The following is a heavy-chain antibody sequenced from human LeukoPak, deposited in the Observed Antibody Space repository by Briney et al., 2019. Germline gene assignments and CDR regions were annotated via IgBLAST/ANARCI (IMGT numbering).Heavy chain of an antibody. CDR3: ARPSHHRVVGPFDY. CDR1: GGSFSGYY. V-gene: IGHV4-34*09. D-gene: IGHD2-15*01. J-gene: IGHJ4*02. CDR2: INHSGST. Sequence: SETLSLTCAVYGGSFSGYYWSWIRQPPGKGLEWIGEINHSGSTNYNPSLKSRVTISVDTSKNQFSLKLSSVTAADTAVYYCARPSHHRVVGPFDYWGQGTLVTVSS.